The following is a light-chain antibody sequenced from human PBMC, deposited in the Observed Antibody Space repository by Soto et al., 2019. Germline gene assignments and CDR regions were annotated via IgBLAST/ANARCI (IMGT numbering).Light chain of an antibody. V-gene: IGKV4-1*01. Sequence: DIVMTQSPDSLAGSLGERATINCKSSQSVLWSSNNKNFLAWYQQKPGQPPKLLIYWASTRESGVPDRFSGSESGTDFTLTISSLQAEDVAVYYCQQYYSIPITFGQGTRLEIK. CDR2: WAS. J-gene: IGKJ5*01. CDR3: QQYYSIPIT. CDR1: QSVLWSSNNKNF.